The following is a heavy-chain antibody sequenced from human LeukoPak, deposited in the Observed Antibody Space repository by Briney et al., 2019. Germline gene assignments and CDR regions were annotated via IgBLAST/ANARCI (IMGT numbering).Heavy chain of an antibody. CDR3: ARGREWSTSSYPN. D-gene: IGHD2-2*01. V-gene: IGHV1-2*02. Sequence: ASVKVSCKASGYTFTGYYVHWVRQAPGQGLEWMGWINPNNGGTYYAQKFQGRVTMTRDMSITTASMELSRLRSDDTAVYYCARGREWSTSSYPNWGQGSLVTVSS. CDR1: GYTFTGYY. CDR2: INPNNGGT. J-gene: IGHJ4*02.